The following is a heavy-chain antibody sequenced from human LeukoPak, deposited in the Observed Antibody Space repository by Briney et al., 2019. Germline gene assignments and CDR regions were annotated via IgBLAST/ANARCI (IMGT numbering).Heavy chain of an antibody. D-gene: IGHD6-13*01. Sequence: SETLSLTCTVSGGSISSHYWSWIRQPPGKGLEWIGYIYYSGSTNYNPSLKSRVTISVDTSKNQFSLKLSSVTAADTAVYYCARGIAALFDPWGQGTLVTVSS. CDR1: GGSISSHY. J-gene: IGHJ5*02. CDR2: IYYSGST. CDR3: ARGIAALFDP. V-gene: IGHV4-59*11.